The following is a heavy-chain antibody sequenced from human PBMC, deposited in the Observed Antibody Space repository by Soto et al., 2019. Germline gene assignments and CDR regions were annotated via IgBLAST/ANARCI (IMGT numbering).Heavy chain of an antibody. V-gene: IGHV4-59*08. J-gene: IGHJ4*02. Sequence: SETTSIRCTVSGESIYSYYWSWIRQPPGKGLEWVGYIYYSGSTNYNPSLKSRVTISVDTSKNQFSLKLSSVTAADTAVYYCASSSIAARRLDYWGQGTLVTVSS. CDR2: IYYSGST. CDR1: GESIYSYY. D-gene: IGHD6-6*01. CDR3: ASSSIAARRLDY.